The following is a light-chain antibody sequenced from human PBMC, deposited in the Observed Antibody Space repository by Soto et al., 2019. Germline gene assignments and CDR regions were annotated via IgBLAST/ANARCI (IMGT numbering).Light chain of an antibody. V-gene: IGKV1-33*01. J-gene: IGKJ5*01. CDR3: QQYETLPT. Sequence: DIQMTQSPSTLSASVGYIVTITCRASQNINNYLNWYQQKPGRAPKLLIYDASNLEAGVPSRLRGSGSGTDFTFTISRMKPEDTATYYCQQYETLPTFGHGTRLEIK. CDR1: QNINNY. CDR2: DAS.